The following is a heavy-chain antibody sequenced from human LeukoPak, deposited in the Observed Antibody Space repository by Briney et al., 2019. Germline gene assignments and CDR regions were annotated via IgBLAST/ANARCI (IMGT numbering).Heavy chain of an antibody. D-gene: IGHD6-13*01. Sequence: SETLSLTCTVSGGSMSSNYWSWIRQPPGKGLEWIAYINYSGSTNYKSSLKSRVTISVDTSKNQFSLKLSSVTAADTAFYYCARRIAAADSFDIWGQGRMVTVSS. CDR1: GGSMSSNY. V-gene: IGHV4-59*01. CDR2: INYSGST. J-gene: IGHJ3*02. CDR3: ARRIAAADSFDI.